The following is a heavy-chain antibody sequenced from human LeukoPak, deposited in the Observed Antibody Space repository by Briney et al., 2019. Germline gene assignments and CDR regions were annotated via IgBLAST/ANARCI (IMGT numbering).Heavy chain of an antibody. D-gene: IGHD1-26*01. CDR3: AKGGKWDVTPFDY. J-gene: IGHJ4*02. CDR1: GFTFSSYG. CDR2: ISGSAKST. Sequence: GGSLRLSCAASGFTFSSYGMSWVRQAPGKGLEWVSGISGSAKSTYYADSVKGRLAISRDNSKNTLYLQVNSLRAEDTAVYYCAKGGKWDVTPFDYWGQGTLVTVSS. V-gene: IGHV3-23*01.